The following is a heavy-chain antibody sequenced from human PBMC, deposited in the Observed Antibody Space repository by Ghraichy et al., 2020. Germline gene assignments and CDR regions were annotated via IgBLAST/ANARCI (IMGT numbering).Heavy chain of an antibody. V-gene: IGHV3-7*01. Sequence: LPCAASGFSFSSHWMSWVRQAPGKGLEWVANINQAGSENHYVDSVKGRFTISRDNAKNSLYLQVNSLRGEDTAVYYCARDGVDAGIYLDYWGQGTLVTVSS. D-gene: IGHD6-13*01. CDR1: GFSFSSHW. CDR2: INQAGSEN. CDR3: ARDGVDAGIYLDY. J-gene: IGHJ4*02.